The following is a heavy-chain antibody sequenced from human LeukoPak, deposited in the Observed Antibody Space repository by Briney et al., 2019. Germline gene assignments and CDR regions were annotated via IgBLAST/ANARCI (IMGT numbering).Heavy chain of an antibody. CDR1: GYTFSDYY. V-gene: IGHV1-2*06. D-gene: IGHD2-15*01. J-gene: IGHJ5*01. CDR3: ARGYCSGGSCYLVENWFDF. CDR2: INPKSGDT. Sequence: GSVKVSCKASGYTFSDYYMYWPRQAPGEGLEWMGRINPKSGDTNYAQNLQGRVTMTRDTSMNTAYMELGRLRSDDTAVYFCARGYCSGGSCYLVENWFDFWGQGTLVTVSS.